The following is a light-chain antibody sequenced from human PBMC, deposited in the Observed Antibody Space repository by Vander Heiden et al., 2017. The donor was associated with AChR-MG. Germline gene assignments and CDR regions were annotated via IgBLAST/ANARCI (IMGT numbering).Light chain of an antibody. J-gene: IGKJ5*01. Sequence: ELVLTQSPATLSLPPAERATLSCRASQSVSSYLAWYQQKPGQAPRLLIYDASNRATGIPARFSGSGSGTDFTLTISSLEPEDFAVYYCQQRSNWPPPTFGQGTRLEIK. V-gene: IGKV3-11*01. CDR3: QQRSNWPPPT. CDR2: DAS. CDR1: QSVSSY.